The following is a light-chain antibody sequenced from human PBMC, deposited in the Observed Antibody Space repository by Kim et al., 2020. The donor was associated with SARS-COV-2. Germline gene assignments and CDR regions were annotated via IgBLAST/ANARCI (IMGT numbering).Light chain of an antibody. Sequence: GQKVPISCSGSNSNIGNNYVSWYQQLPGTAPKLLIYDNNKRPSGIPDRFSGSKSDTSATLGITGLQTGDEADYYCGTWDGSLSAAVFGGGTKLTVL. CDR2: DNN. V-gene: IGLV1-51*01. CDR3: GTWDGSLSAAV. CDR1: NSNIGNNY. J-gene: IGLJ3*02.